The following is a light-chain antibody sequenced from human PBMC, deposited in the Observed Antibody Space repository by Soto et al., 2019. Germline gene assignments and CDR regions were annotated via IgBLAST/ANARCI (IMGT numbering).Light chain of an antibody. Sequence: DIQRXQSPSTLSASVGDRVTITCRASQSISSWLAWYQQKPGKAPKLLIYAASTLTSGVPSRFSGSGSGTEFTLSITSLQPDDFATYYCLHYYTYPLTFGQGTKVDIK. V-gene: IGKV1-5*01. CDR3: LHYYTYPLT. J-gene: IGKJ1*01. CDR2: AAS. CDR1: QSISSW.